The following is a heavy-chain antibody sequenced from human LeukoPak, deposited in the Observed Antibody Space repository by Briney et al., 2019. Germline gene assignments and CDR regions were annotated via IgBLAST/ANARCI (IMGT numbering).Heavy chain of an antibody. V-gene: IGHV4-38-2*02. CDR1: GYSISSGFY. CDR2: IYHSGST. D-gene: IGHD3-10*01. J-gene: IGHJ4*02. Sequence: SETLSLTCTVSGYSISSGFYWGWIRQPPGKGLEWIGSIYHSGSTYYNPSLKSRVTISVDTSKNQFSLKLSSVPAADTAVYYCARYRGSGYYGSGSYYPWGQGTLVTVSS. CDR3: ARYRGSGYYGSGSYYP.